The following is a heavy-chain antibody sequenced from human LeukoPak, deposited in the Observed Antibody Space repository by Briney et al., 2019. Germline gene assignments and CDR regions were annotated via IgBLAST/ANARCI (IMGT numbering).Heavy chain of an antibody. CDR1: GGSISSGGYY. Sequence: PSETLSLTCTVSGGSISSGGYYWSWIRQHPGKGLEWIGYIYYSGSTYYNPSLKSRVIISVDTSKNQFSLKLSSVTAADTAVYYCARGSVVITTAYYYYYGMDVWGQGTTVTVSS. CDR3: ARGSVVITTAYYYYYGMDV. J-gene: IGHJ6*02. D-gene: IGHD3-22*01. V-gene: IGHV4-31*03. CDR2: IYYSGST.